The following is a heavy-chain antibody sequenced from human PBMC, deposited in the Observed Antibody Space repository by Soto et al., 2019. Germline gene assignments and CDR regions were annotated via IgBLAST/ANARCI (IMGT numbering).Heavy chain of an antibody. J-gene: IGHJ4*02. V-gene: IGHV4-30-4*01. CDR2: IYYSENS. D-gene: IGHD2-2*01. Sequence: QVQLQESGPGLVKPSQTLSLTCSVSGGSVTSSDFYWSWLRQPPGKGLEWIGYIYYSENSYYGPPLGSRASISLAPSKNLFSLTRSSVTAADTAVYYCASKKGYCSRSVCFPPNRLEFWGPGILVTVSS. CDR3: ASKKGYCSRSVCFPPNRLEF. CDR1: GGSVTSSDFY.